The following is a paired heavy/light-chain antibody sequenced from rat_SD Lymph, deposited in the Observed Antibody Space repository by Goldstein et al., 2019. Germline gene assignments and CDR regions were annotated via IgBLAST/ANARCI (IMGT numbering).Heavy chain of an antibody. J-gene: IGHJ1*01. CDR3: ARGRPYIPGNYGWYFDF. V-gene: IGHV2-43*01. D-gene: IGHD1-11*01. Sequence: QVQLKESGPGLVQPSQTLSLTCTVSGFSLTSYHVSWVRQPPGKGLEWMGVIWTGGSTAYNSLLKSRLSISRDTSKSQVFLKMNSLQTEDTATYYCARGRPYIPGNYGWYFDFWGPGTMVTVSS. CDR1: GFSLTSYH. CDR2: IWTGGST.
Light chain of an antibody. CDR3: QQYYEKPLT. CDR1: KSISNY. V-gene: IGKV16S1*01. Sequence: DVQMTQSPSYLAASPGESVSISCKASKSISNYLAWYQQKPGEAYKLLIYSGSTLQSGTPSRFSGSGSGTDFTLTIRSLEPEDFGLYYCQQYYEKPLTFGSGTKLEIK. J-gene: IGKJ5*01. CDR2: SGS.